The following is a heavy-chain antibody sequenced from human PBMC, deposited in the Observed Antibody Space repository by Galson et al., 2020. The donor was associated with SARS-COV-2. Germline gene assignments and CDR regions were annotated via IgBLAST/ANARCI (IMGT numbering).Heavy chain of an antibody. CDR2: ISTSRNNI. V-gene: IGHV3-21*01. CDR1: GFTFSRYT. D-gene: IGHD1-26*01. J-gene: IGHJ2*01. CDR3: ARGEMGATYWYFDL. Sequence: TGGSLRLSCAASGFTFSRYTMPWVRQPPGKGLEWVSHISTSRNNIYYADSVKGRFTISRDNAKKSLYRQMASLRAEDTAVYYCARGEMGATYWYFDLWGRGTLVTVSS.